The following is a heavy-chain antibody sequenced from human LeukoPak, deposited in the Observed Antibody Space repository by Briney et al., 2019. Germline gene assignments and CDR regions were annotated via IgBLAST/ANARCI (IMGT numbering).Heavy chain of an antibody. CDR2: ISSSSSTI. CDR1: GFTFSSYS. Sequence: SGGSLRLSCAASGFTFSSYSMNWVRQAPGKGLEWVSYISSSSSTIFYADSVKGRFTISRDNAKNSLYLQMNSLRAEDTAVYYCARGSGQWLVLVYFDYWGQGTLVTVSS. D-gene: IGHD6-19*01. V-gene: IGHV3-48*01. J-gene: IGHJ4*02. CDR3: ARGSGQWLVLVYFDY.